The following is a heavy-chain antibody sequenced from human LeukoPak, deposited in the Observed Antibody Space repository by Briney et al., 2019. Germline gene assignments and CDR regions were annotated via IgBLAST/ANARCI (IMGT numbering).Heavy chain of an antibody. CDR1: GGSFSGYY. Sequence: PSETLSLTCAVYGGSFSGYYWSWIRQPPGKGLEWIGEINHSGSTNYNPSLKSRVTISVDTSKNQFSLKLSSVTAADTAVYSCVRHVARAFDIWGQETKVTVSS. J-gene: IGHJ3*02. V-gene: IGHV4-34*01. CDR2: INHSGST. CDR3: VRHVARAFDI.